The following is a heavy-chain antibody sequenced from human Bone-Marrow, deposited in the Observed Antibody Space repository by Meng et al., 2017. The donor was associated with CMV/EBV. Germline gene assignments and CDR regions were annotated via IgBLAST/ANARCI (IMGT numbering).Heavy chain of an antibody. CDR2: INWNGGST. Sequence: GESLKISCAASGFTFDDYGMSWVRQAPGKGLEWVSGINWNGGSTGYADSVKGRFTISRDNAKNSLYLQMNSLRAEDTALYYCARDPNSSGWFDPWGQGHLVTIFS. D-gene: IGHD6-19*01. CDR1: GFTFDDYG. J-gene: IGHJ5*02. V-gene: IGHV3-20*04. CDR3: ARDPNSSGWFDP.